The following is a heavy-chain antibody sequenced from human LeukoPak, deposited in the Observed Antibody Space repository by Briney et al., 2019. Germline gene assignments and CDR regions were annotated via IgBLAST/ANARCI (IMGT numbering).Heavy chain of an antibody. D-gene: IGHD3-10*01. V-gene: IGHV4-39*01. J-gene: IGHJ4*02. CDR1: GGSISSSNYY. CDR2: IYYSGST. Sequence: PSETLSLTCTVSGGSISSSNYYWGWIRQPPGKGLEWIGSIYYSGSTYDNPSLKSRVTISVDTSKNRFSLKLSSVTDDDTAEYSCARQNWNYFQHPEDFDYWGQGTLVPVSS. CDR3: ARQNWNYFQHPEDFDY.